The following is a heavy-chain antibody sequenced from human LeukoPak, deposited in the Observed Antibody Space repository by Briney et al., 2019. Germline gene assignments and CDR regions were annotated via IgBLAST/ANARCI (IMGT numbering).Heavy chain of an antibody. J-gene: IGHJ4*02. D-gene: IGHD1-1*01. CDR1: GFIFNNYA. CDR3: ARDYWRSIDH. V-gene: IGHV3-9*01. Sequence: GGSLRLSCAGSGFIFNNYAMHWVRQPPGKGLEWVSGISWNSGSIDYADSVKGRFTISRDNARNSLYLEMNSLRAEDTAVYYCARDYWRSIDHWGQGTLVTVSS. CDR2: ISWNSGSI.